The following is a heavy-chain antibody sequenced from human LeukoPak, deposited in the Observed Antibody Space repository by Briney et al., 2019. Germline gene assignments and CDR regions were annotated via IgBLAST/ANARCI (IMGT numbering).Heavy chain of an antibody. CDR3: ALLTTSIGDAFDI. CDR1: GGPFSGYY. CDR2: INHSGST. V-gene: IGHV4-34*01. Sequence: PSETLSLTCAVYGGPFSGYYWSWIRQPPGKALEWIGEINHSGSTNYNPSLKSRVTISVDTSKNQFSLTLSSVTAADTAVYYCALLTTSIGDAFDIWGQGTMVTVSS. D-gene: IGHD3-3*01. J-gene: IGHJ3*02.